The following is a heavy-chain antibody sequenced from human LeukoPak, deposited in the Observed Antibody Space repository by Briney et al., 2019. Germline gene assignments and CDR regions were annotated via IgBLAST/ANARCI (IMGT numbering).Heavy chain of an antibody. CDR3: TRQSENFSLDY. J-gene: IGHJ4*02. CDR2: IWHDGSDK. CDR1: GFTFSNYG. V-gene: IGHV3-33*01. Sequence: PGGSLRLSCAASGFTFSNYGMHWVRQAPGKGLEWVAIIWHDGSDKYYADSVKGRFTISRDNSKNTLYLQMNNLRAEDTAVYFCTRQSENFSLDYWGQGTLVTVSS. D-gene: IGHD3-3*01.